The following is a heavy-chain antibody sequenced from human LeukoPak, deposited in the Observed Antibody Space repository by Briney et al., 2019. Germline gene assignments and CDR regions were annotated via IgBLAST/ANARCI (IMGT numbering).Heavy chain of an antibody. CDR1: GSTFSNAW. J-gene: IGHJ5*02. Sequence: MTGGSLRLSCAASGSTFSNAWMSWVRQAPGKGLEWVGRIKSKTDGGTTDYAAPVKGRFTISRDDSKNTLYLQMNSLKTEDTAVYYCTTDRTPNYYDRVWDWFDPWGQGTLVTVSS. D-gene: IGHD3-22*01. CDR2: IKSKTDGGTT. CDR3: TTDRTPNYYDRVWDWFDP. V-gene: IGHV3-15*01.